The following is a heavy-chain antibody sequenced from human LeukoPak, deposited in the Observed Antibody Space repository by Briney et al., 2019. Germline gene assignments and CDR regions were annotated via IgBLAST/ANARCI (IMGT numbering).Heavy chain of an antibody. CDR1: GFTFSSYA. CDR3: ARGVPSAITMVRGVIYYFDY. V-gene: IGHV3-30*04. CDR2: ISYDGSNK. D-gene: IGHD3-10*01. Sequence: PGGSLRLSCAASGFTFSSYAMHWVRQAPGKGLEWVAVISYDGSNKYYADSVKGRFTISRDNSKNTLYLQMNSLRAEDTAVYYCARGVPSAITMVRGVIYYFDYWGQGTLVTVSS. J-gene: IGHJ4*02.